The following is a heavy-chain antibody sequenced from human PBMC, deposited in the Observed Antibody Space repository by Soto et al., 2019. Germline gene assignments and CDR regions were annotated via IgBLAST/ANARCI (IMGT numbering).Heavy chain of an antibody. V-gene: IGHV1-69*01. Sequence: QVQLVQSGAEVKKPGSSVKVSCKASGGTFSSYAISWVRQAPGQGLEWMGGIIPIFGTANYAHKFQGRVTINADESTSTAYMELSSLRSEDTAVYYCAREKASYGSGTGSLDPWGQGTLVTVSS. CDR3: AREKASYGSGTGSLDP. J-gene: IGHJ5*02. CDR2: IIPIFGTA. D-gene: IGHD3-10*01. CDR1: GGTFSSYA.